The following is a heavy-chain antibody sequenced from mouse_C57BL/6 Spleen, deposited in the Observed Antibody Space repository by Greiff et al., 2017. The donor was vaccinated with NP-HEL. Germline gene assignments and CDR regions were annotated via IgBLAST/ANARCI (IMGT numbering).Heavy chain of an antibody. J-gene: IGHJ4*01. CDR1: GFTFTDYY. CDR2: IRNKANGYTT. V-gene: IGHV7-3*01. D-gene: IGHD1-1*01. Sequence: EVKLVESGGGLVQPGGSLSLSCAASGFTFTDYYMSWVRQPPGKALEWLGFIRNKANGYTTEYSASVKGRFTISRDNSQSILYLQMNALRAEDSATYYCARYIRYYGSNAMDYWGQGTSVTVSS. CDR3: ARYIRYYGSNAMDY.